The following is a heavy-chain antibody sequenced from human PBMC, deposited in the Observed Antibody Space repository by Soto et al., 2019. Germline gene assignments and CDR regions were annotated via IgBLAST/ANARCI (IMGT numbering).Heavy chain of an antibody. CDR3: ARSYFRGGSNFVIFDL. J-gene: IGHJ5*02. Sequence: SETLSLTCSVSGGSISSAGYSWIWLLQPPGKGLEWIGYIYHSGSTYYNPSLKSRVTISVDRSKNQFSLKLSSVTAADTAMYYCARSYFRGGSNFVIFDLWGQGSLVTVSS. CDR2: IYHSGST. D-gene: IGHD1-26*01. V-gene: IGHV4-30-2*01. CDR1: GGSISSAGYS.